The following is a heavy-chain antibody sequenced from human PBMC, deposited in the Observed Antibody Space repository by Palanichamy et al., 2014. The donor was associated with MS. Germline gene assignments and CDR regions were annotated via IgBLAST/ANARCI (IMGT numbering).Heavy chain of an antibody. J-gene: IGHJ4*02. CDR1: GFIFSSYV. V-gene: IGHV3-33*01. CDR2: IWYDGSDK. CDR3: ATGSGTYSPDY. D-gene: IGHD1-26*01. Sequence: QVQLVESGGGVVQPGRSLRLSCAVSGFIFSSYVMHWVRQAPGKGLEWVAVIWYDGSDKYYADSVKGRFTISRDNSKNTVYLQMNSLRAEDTAVYYCATGSGTYSPDYWGQGALVTVSS.